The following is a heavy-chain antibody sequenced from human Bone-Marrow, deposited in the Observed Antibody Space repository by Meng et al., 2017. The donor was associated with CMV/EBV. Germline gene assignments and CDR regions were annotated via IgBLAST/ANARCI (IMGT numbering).Heavy chain of an antibody. D-gene: IGHD3-22*01. CDR2: IYHSGST. V-gene: IGHV4-38-2*02. Sequence: ESLKISCTVSGYSISSGYYWGWIRQPPGKGLEWIGSIYHSGSTYYNPSLKSRVTISVDTSKNQFSLKLSSVTAAGTAVYYCARANPSNYYDNNLDFNYWGQGTLVTVSS. CDR1: GYSISSGYY. J-gene: IGHJ4*02. CDR3: ARANPSNYYDNNLDFNY.